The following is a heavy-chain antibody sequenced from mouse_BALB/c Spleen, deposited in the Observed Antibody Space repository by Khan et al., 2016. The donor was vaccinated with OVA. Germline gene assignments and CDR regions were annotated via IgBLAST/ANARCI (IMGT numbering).Heavy chain of an antibody. CDR2: INPYIGET. CDR1: GYSFTGYF. V-gene: IGHV1-20*02. Sequence: VQLQQSGPELVKPGASVKISCKASGYSFTGYFMNWVMQSHGKSLEWIGRINPYIGETSYNRKFEGKVTLTVDESSNTAHMELRSLASEDSAVYYCTRIYRSDFDFWGQGTTLTVSS. J-gene: IGHJ2*01. D-gene: IGHD1-1*01. CDR3: TRIYRSDFDF.